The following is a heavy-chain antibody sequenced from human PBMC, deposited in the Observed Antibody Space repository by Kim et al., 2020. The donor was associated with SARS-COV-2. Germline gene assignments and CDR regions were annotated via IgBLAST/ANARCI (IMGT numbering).Heavy chain of an antibody. CDR1: GGSFSGYY. J-gene: IGHJ5*02. D-gene: IGHD2-21*02. CDR3: ARGLPRLRVRLRNWFDP. V-gene: IGHV4-34*01. CDR2: INHSGST. Sequence: SETLSLTCAVYGGSFSGYYWSWIRQPPGKGLEWIGEINHSGSTNYNPSLKSRVTISVDTSKNQFSLKLSSVTAADTAVYYCARGLPRLRVRLRNWFDPWGQGTLVTVSS.